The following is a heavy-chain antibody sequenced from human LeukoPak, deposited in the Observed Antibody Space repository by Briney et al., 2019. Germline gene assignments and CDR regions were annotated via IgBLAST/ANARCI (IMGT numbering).Heavy chain of an antibody. J-gene: IGHJ4*02. CDR2: IYSGGST. CDR3: ARSGSIYGSGSYFRY. D-gene: IGHD3-10*01. Sequence: GGSLRLSCAASGFTVSSNYMSWVRQAPGKGLEWVSVIYSGGSTYYADSVKGRFTISRDNSKNTLYLQMNSLRAEDTAVYYCARSGSIYGSGSYFRYWGQGTLVTVSS. V-gene: IGHV3-53*01. CDR1: GFTVSSNY.